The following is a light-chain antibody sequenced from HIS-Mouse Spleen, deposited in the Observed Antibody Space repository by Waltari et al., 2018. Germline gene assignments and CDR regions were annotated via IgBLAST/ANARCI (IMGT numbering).Light chain of an antibody. CDR2: EGS. CDR3: CSYAGSSTNWV. Sequence: QSALTQPASVSGSPGQSITISCTGTRSDVGSSNLVSCYQQHPGKAPKLMIYEGSKRPSGVSNRFSGSKSGNTASLTISGLQAEDEADYYCCSYAGSSTNWVFGGGTKLTVL. J-gene: IGLJ3*02. CDR1: RSDVGSSNL. V-gene: IGLV2-23*01.